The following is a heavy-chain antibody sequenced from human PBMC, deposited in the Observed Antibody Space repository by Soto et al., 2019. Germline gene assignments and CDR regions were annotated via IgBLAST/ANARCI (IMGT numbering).Heavy chain of an antibody. CDR1: GGTFSSYA. Sequence: SVKVSCKASGGTFSSYAISWVRQAPGQGLEWMGGIIPIFGTANYAQKFQGRVTITADESTSTAYMELSSLRYEDTAVYYCAREEGYWINGVCYTGGPFYYYYGMYVCGQGAKVT. D-gene: IGHD2-8*01. CDR2: IIPIFGTA. CDR3: AREEGYWINGVCYTGGPFYYYYGMYV. V-gene: IGHV1-69*13. J-gene: IGHJ6*02.